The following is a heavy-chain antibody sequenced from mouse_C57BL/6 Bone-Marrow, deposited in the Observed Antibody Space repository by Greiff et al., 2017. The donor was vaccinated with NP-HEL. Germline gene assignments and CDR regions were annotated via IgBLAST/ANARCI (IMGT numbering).Heavy chain of an antibody. CDR2: INPGSGGT. Sequence: QVQLKQSGAELVRPGTSVKVSCKASGYAFTNYLIEWVKQRPGQGLEWIGVINPGSGGTNYNEKFKGKATLTADKSSSTAYMQLSSLTSEDSAVYFCAREGTYDCYWYFDVWGTGTTVTVSS. CDR1: GYAFTNYL. V-gene: IGHV1-54*01. CDR3: AREGTYDCYWYFDV. D-gene: IGHD2-4*01. J-gene: IGHJ1*03.